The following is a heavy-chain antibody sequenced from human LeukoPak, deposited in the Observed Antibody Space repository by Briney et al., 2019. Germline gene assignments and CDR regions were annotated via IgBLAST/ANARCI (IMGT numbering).Heavy chain of an antibody. V-gene: IGHV4-59*01. CDR3: AREGDCSSTSCPIDY. Sequence: PSETLSLTCTVSGGSISSYYWSWIRQPPGKGLEWIGYIYYSGSTNYNPSLKSRVTISVDTSKNQFSLKLSSVTAADTAVYYCAREGDCSSTSCPIDYWGQGTLVTVSS. CDR2: IYYSGST. CDR1: GGSISSYY. D-gene: IGHD2-2*01. J-gene: IGHJ4*02.